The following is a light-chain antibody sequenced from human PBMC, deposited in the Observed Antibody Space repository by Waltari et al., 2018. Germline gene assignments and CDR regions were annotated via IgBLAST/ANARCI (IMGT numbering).Light chain of an antibody. CDR1: QSLVHSDGATY. CDR3: MQGTHWPRT. J-gene: IGKJ1*01. Sequence: DVVMTQSPLSLPVTLGQPDSISCRSSQSLVHSDGATYLNWFQQRPGQSPRRLIYKVSNRDSGVPDRFSGSGSGTDFTLKISRVEAEDVAVYYCMQGTHWPRTFGQGTKVEIK. V-gene: IGKV2-30*02. CDR2: KVS.